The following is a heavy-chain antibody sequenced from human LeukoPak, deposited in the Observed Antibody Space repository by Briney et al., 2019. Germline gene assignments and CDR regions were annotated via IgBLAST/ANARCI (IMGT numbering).Heavy chain of an antibody. CDR1: GGSISGTNW. V-gene: IGHV4/OR15-8*02. J-gene: IGHJ4*02. D-gene: IGHD1-26*01. CDR2: ISLAGQT. Sequence: SETLSLTCGVSGGSISGTNWWSWVRQPPGQGPEWIGEISLAGQTNYNPSLNGRVTMSLDKSSNQLSLHLTSVTAADTATYFCSRESGPFCPFGYWGQGTLVIVSS. CDR3: SRESGPFCPFGY.